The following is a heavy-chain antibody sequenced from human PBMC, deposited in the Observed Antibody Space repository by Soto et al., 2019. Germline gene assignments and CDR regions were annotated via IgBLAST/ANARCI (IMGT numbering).Heavy chain of an antibody. Sequence: SETLSLTCAVYGGSFSGYYWSWIRQPPGKGLEWIGEINHSGSTNYNPSLKSRVTISVDTSKNQFSLKLSSVTAADTAVYYCARYSGYDPSAEVDAFDIWGQGTMVTVSS. V-gene: IGHV4-34*01. CDR1: GGSFSGYY. CDR2: INHSGST. D-gene: IGHD5-12*01. CDR3: ARYSGYDPSAEVDAFDI. J-gene: IGHJ3*02.